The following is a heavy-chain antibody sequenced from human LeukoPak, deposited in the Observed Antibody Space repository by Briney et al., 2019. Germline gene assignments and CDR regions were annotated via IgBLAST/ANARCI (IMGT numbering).Heavy chain of an antibody. Sequence: GGSLRLSCAASGFTVSANYMSWVRQAPGKGLERVSVIYSGGGTYYADSVKGRFTLSRDNSKNTLYLQMNSLRAEDTAVYYCARGGVYGDYARRYFDYWGQGTLVTVSS. V-gene: IGHV3-53*01. J-gene: IGHJ4*02. CDR1: GFTVSANY. D-gene: IGHD4-17*01. CDR2: IYSGGGT. CDR3: ARGGVYGDYARRYFDY.